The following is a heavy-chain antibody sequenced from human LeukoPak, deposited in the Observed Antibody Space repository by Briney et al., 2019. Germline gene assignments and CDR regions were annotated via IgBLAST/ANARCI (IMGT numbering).Heavy chain of an antibody. D-gene: IGHD2-15*01. CDR2: ISTYNDNT. V-gene: IGHV1-18*01. J-gene: IGHJ4*02. CDR1: GYTFTSYG. Sequence: ASVKVSCKASGYTFTSYGISWVRQAPGQGLEWMGWISTYNDNTHYAQKLQGRVTMTTDTSMSTAYMELRSLRSDDTAIYYCARRLYCSRGSCYSGGDYWGQGTLVTVSS. CDR3: ARRLYCSRGSCYSGGDY.